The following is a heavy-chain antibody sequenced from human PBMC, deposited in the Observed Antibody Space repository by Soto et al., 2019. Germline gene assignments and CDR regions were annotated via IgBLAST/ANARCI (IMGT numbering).Heavy chain of an antibody. J-gene: IGHJ4*02. Sequence: ASVKVSCKASGYTFTSSGISWVRQAPGQGPEWMGWISTYNGNTNYAQNLQGRVTMTTDTSTSTAYMELRGLRSDDAAVYYCARTVAGYFDYWGQGTLVTVSS. CDR1: GYTFTSSG. CDR2: ISTYNGNT. CDR3: ARTVAGYFDY. D-gene: IGHD6-19*01. V-gene: IGHV1-18*01.